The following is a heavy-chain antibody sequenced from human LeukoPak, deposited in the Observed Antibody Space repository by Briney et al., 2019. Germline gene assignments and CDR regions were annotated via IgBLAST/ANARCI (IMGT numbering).Heavy chain of an antibody. CDR1: GGSISSYY. D-gene: IGHD3-10*01. Sequence: SETLSLTCTVSGGSISSYYWSWIRQPPGKGLEWIGYIHFSGSTNYNPSLKSRVTVSDDKSKNQFSLKLSSVTAADTAVYYCARIFRGAYFDYWGQGTLVTVSS. V-gene: IGHV4-59*01. CDR3: ARIFRGAYFDY. CDR2: IHFSGST. J-gene: IGHJ4*02.